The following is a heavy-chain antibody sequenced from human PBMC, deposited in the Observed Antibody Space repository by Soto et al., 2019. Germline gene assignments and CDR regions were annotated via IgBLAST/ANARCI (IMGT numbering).Heavy chain of an antibody. CDR2: LSGSGGST. CDR3: AKVGRGVNYFDS. J-gene: IGHJ4*02. D-gene: IGHD6-25*01. V-gene: IGHV3-23*01. CDR1: GFTFSSYA. Sequence: LRLSCAASGFTFSSYAMSWVRQAPGKGLEWVSGLSGSGGSTYYAESVKGRFTISRDNSKNTLYLQMNSLKPEDTTVYYCAKVGRGVNYFDSWGQAPLVTVSS.